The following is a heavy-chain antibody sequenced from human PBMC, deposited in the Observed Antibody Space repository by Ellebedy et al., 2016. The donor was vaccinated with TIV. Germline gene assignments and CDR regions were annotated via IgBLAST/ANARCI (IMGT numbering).Heavy chain of an antibody. V-gene: IGHV1-69*04. CDR3: ASLLWRSRGHYYGMDV. J-gene: IGHJ6*02. Sequence: AASVKVSCKASGGTFSSYAISWVRQAPGQGLEWMGRIIPILGIANYAQKFQGRVTITADKSTSTAYMELSSLRSEDTAVYYCASLLWRSRGHYYGMDVWGQGTTVTVSS. CDR1: GGTFSSYA. D-gene: IGHD3-10*01. CDR2: IIPILGIA.